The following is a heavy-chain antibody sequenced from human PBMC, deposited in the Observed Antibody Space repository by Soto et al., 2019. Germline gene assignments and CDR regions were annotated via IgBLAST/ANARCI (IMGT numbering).Heavy chain of an antibody. V-gene: IGHV3-49*03. CDR3: TRQVVVVPAAMPYYGMDV. J-gene: IGHJ6*02. Sequence: PGGSLRLSCTASGFTFGDYAMSWFRQAPGKGLEWVGFIRSKAYGGTTEYAASVKGRFTISRDDSKSIAYLQMNSLKTEDTAVYYCTRQVVVVPAAMPYYGMDVWGQGTTVTVS. CDR2: IRSKAYGGTT. D-gene: IGHD2-2*01. CDR1: GFTFGDYA.